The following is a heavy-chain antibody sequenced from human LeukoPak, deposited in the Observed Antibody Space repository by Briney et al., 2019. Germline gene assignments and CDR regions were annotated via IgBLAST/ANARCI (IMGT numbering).Heavy chain of an antibody. CDR3: ARVLTSVAAPQEDVFDI. CDR2: INHSGST. D-gene: IGHD4-23*01. Sequence: SETLSLTCAVYGGSFSGYYWSWIRQPPGKGLEWIGEINHSGSTNYNPSLKSRVTISVDTSKNQFSLKLSSVTAADTAVYYCARVLTSVAAPQEDVFDIWGQGTMVTVSS. CDR1: GGSFSGYY. V-gene: IGHV4-34*01. J-gene: IGHJ3*02.